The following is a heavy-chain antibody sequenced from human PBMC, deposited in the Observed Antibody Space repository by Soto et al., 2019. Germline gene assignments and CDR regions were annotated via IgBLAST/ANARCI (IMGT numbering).Heavy chain of an antibody. J-gene: IGHJ4*02. CDR3: ARALITIYYDSSGYYFDY. CDR2: IYYSGST. D-gene: IGHD3-22*01. CDR1: GGSISSYY. Sequence: PSETLSLTCTVSGGSISSYYWSWIRQPPGKGLEWIGYIYYSGSTNYNPSLKSRVTISVDTSKNQFSLKLSSVTAADTAVYYCARALITIYYDSSGYYFDYWGQGTLVTVSS. V-gene: IGHV4-59*01.